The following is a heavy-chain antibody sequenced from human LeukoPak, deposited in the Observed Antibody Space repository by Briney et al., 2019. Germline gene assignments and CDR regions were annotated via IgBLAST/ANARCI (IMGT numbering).Heavy chain of an antibody. CDR1: GFTVSSNY. CDR2: IYSGGST. CDR3: SYGGTWYAFDI. Sequence: GGSLRLSCAASGFTVSSNYMSWVRQAPGKGLEWVSVIYSGGSTYYADSVEGRFTISRDNSKNTLYLQMNSLRAEDTAVYYCSYGGTWYAFDIWGQGTMVTVSS. J-gene: IGHJ3*02. D-gene: IGHD4-23*01. V-gene: IGHV3-53*01.